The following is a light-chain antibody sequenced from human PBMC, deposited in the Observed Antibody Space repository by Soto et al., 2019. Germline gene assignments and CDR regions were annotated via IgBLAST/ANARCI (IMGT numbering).Light chain of an antibody. Sequence: DIVMTQSPLSLPVTPGEPASISCRSGQSLLHTNGYTYLDWYLQKPGQSPQLLIYLGSTRASGVPDRFSASGLGTDFTLKISRVEAEDVGVYYCMQALQTPWTFGQGTKLEIK. J-gene: IGKJ2*02. V-gene: IGKV2-28*01. CDR1: QSLLHTNGYTY. CDR2: LGS. CDR3: MQALQTPWT.